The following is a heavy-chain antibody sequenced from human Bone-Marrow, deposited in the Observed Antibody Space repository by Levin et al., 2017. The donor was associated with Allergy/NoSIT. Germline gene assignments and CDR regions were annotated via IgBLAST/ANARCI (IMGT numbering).Heavy chain of an antibody. CDR3: ARDPSAGDYGDY. V-gene: IGHV4-34*01. CDR1: GGSFSGYY. D-gene: IGHD4-17*01. J-gene: IGHJ4*02. CDR2: INHSGST. Sequence: MASETLSLTCAVYGGSFSGYYWSWIRQPPGKGLEWIGEINHSGSTNYNPSLKSRVTISVDTSKNQFSLKLSSVTAADTAVYYCARDPSAGDYGDYWGQGTLVTVSS.